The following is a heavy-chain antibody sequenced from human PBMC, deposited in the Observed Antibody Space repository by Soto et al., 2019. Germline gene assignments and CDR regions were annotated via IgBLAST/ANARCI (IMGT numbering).Heavy chain of an antibody. Sequence: QVQLQESGPGLVKPSGNLSLTCTVSGGSISSDNWWSWVRQPPGKGLEWIGEIYHSGSTSYSPSLTRRGTISVDKSKSQFSLRLNSVTAADTAVYYCARVADAYMDYFDYWGQGTLVTVSS. CDR2: IYHSGST. CDR3: ARVADAYMDYFDY. CDR1: GGSISSDNW. V-gene: IGHV4-4*02. J-gene: IGHJ4*02. D-gene: IGHD2-2*01.